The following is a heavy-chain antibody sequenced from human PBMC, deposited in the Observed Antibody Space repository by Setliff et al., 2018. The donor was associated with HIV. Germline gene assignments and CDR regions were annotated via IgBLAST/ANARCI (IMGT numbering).Heavy chain of an antibody. CDR3: ASLSGDY. V-gene: IGHV3-64*02. Sequence: GGSLRLSCAASGFTFSSYAMHWVRPAPGKGLEYVSAISSNGGSTYYADSVKGRFTISRDNSKNTLYLQMGSLRAEDMAVYYCASLSGDYWGQGTLVTVSS. CDR1: GFTFSSYA. J-gene: IGHJ4*02. CDR2: ISSNGGST. D-gene: IGHD7-27*01.